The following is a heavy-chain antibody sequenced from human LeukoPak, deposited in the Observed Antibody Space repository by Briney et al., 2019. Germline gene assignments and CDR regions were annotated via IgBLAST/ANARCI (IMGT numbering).Heavy chain of an antibody. J-gene: IGHJ5*02. Sequence: SETLSLTCTVSGGSISSYYWNWIRQPPGKGLEWIGYIYDSGRTNYNPSLKSRVTISVDTSKNQFSLKLTSVAAADTAVYYCARTFHYYGSGNTYFDPWGQGTLVTVSS. CDR1: GGSISSYY. CDR2: IYDSGRT. V-gene: IGHV4-59*08. D-gene: IGHD3-10*01. CDR3: ARTFHYYGSGNTYFDP.